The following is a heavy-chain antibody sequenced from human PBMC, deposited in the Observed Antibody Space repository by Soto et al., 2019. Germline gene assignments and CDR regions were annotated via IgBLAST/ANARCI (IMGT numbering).Heavy chain of an antibody. J-gene: IGHJ4*02. V-gene: IGHV4-34*01. D-gene: IGHD4-17*01. CDR1: GRSFSGYY. CDR2: INHSGST. Sequence: QVQLQQWGAGLLKPSETLSLTCAVYGRSFSGYYWSWIRQPPGKGLEWIGEINHSGSTNYNPSLKSRVPISVATAQTQFSLNLSSVTAADTAVYYCARAYGGNSGVFDYWGQGTLVTVSS. CDR3: ARAYGGNSGVFDY.